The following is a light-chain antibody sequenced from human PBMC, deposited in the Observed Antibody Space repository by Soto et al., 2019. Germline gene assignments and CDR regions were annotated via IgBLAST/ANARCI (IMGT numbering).Light chain of an antibody. CDR1: SSDIGVSNY. J-gene: IGLJ2*01. CDR3: SSYPANTVI. Sequence: QSALTQPASVSGSPGQSITISCAGTSSDIGVSNYVSWYQQHPGKAPKLILFDVSYRPSGVSSRFSGSKSGTTASLAISGVQPEDEADYYCSSYPANTVIFGGGTKVTVL. V-gene: IGLV2-14*03. CDR2: DVS.